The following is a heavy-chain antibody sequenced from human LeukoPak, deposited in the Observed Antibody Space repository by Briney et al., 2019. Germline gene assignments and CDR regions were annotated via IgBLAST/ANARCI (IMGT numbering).Heavy chain of an antibody. Sequence: GASVTVSCKASGGTFSSYAISWVRQAPGQGLEWMGGIIPIFGTANYAQKFQGRVTITADESTSTAYMELSSLRSEDTAVYFCARDNYGDYGGDYWGQGTLVTVSS. CDR2: IIPIFGTA. CDR3: ARDNYGDYGGDY. D-gene: IGHD4-17*01. CDR1: GGTFSSYA. V-gene: IGHV1-69*13. J-gene: IGHJ4*02.